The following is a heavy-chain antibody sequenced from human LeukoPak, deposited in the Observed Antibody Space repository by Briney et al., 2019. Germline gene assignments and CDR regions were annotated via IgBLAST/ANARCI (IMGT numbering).Heavy chain of an antibody. Sequence: GGSLRLSCAASGFTFSSYSMNWVRQAPGKGLEWVSSISSSSSYIYYADSVKGRFTISRDNAKNSLYLQMNSLRAEDTAVYYCARTLYSSYRNYNWFDPWGQGTLVTVSS. CDR2: ISSSSSYI. J-gene: IGHJ5*02. CDR3: ARTLYSSYRNYNWFDP. CDR1: GFTFSSYS. V-gene: IGHV3-21*01. D-gene: IGHD6-6*01.